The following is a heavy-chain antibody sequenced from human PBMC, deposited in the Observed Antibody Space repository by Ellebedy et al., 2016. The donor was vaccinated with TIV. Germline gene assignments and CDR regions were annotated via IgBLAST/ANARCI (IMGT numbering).Heavy chain of an antibody. Sequence: SETLSLTXTVSGGSISSYYWSWIRQPPGKGLEWIGYIYYSGSTNYNPSLKSRVTISVDTSKNQFSLKLSSVTAADTAVYYCARFVVVPAAKSAYYYGMDVWGQGTTVTVSS. CDR1: GGSISSYY. D-gene: IGHD2-2*01. V-gene: IGHV4-59*01. CDR3: ARFVVVPAAKSAYYYGMDV. CDR2: IYYSGST. J-gene: IGHJ6*02.